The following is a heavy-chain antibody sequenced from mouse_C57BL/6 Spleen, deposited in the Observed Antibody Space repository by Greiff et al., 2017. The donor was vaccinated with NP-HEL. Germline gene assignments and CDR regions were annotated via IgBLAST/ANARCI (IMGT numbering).Heavy chain of an antibody. CDR2: IDPSDSYT. CDR1: GYTFTSYW. D-gene: IGHD1-1*01. CDR3: ARSGYYGKDYAMDY. Sequence: QVQLQQPGAELVMPGASVKLSCKASGYTFTSYWMHWVKQRPGQGLEWIGEIDPSDSYTNYNQKFKGKSTLTVDKSSGTAYMQLSSLTSEDSAVYYCARSGYYGKDYAMDYWGQGTSVTVSS. J-gene: IGHJ4*01. V-gene: IGHV1-69*01.